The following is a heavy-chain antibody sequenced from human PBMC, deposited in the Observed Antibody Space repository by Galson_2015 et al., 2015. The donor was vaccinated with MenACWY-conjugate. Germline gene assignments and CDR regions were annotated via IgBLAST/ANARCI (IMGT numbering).Heavy chain of an antibody. CDR2: VNSDGSGT. CDR3: ARSYAPGSERKSYFMDV. Sequence: SLRLSCAASGFTFSSYWMHWVRQAPGKGLVWVSRVNSDGSGTGYADSVKGRFTISRDNAKNMLFLQMNSLKVEDTAVYYCARSYAPGSERKSYFMDVWGRGTTVTVSS. J-gene: IGHJ6*03. V-gene: IGHV3-74*01. D-gene: IGHD1-1*01. CDR1: GFTFSSYW.